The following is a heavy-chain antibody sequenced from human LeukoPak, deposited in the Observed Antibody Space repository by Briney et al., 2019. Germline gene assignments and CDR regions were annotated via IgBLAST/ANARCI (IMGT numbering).Heavy chain of an antibody. J-gene: IGHJ4*02. CDR3: ATTNDGGGYQWGDFFDF. D-gene: IGHD3-22*01. CDR1: GGTSNSHA. V-gene: IGHV1-69*04. CDR2: IIPNLGTT. Sequence: ASVKVSCKASGGTSNSHAISWVRQAPGQGLERMGRIIPNLGTTNRAQNFQDRVTLTADKSTNTAYMELTSPTSDDTAVYYCATTNDGGGYQWGDFFDFWGQGTLDTVSS.